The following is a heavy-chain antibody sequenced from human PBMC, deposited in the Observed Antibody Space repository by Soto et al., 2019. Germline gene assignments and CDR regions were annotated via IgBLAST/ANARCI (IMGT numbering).Heavy chain of an antibody. J-gene: IGHJ4*02. V-gene: IGHV3-30*18. CDR1: GFTFSSYG. D-gene: IGHD6-13*01. CDR2: ISYDGSNK. CDR3: AKEGAAGTLVDY. Sequence: PGGSLRLSCAASGFTFSSYGMHWVRQAPGKGLEWVAVISYDGSNKYYADSVKGRFTISRDNSKNTLYLQMNSLRAEDTAVYYCAKEGAAGTLVDYWGQGTLVTVSS.